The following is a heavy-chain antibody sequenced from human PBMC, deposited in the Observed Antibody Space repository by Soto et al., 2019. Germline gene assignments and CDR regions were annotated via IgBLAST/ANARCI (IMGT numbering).Heavy chain of an antibody. Sequence: QITLKESGPMLVKPTQALTLTCTCSGFSLTTSGVGVGWIRQPPGKALEWLALVYWDDDKRYSPSLTNRLTLSRETSKNQGVLTLTNVGPTDTGTFFCAHKGGFCYPESWGQGIMVTGSS. D-gene: IGHD3-16*02. V-gene: IGHV2-5*02. J-gene: IGHJ5*02. CDR2: VYWDDDK. CDR3: AHKGGFCYPES. CDR1: GFSLTTSGVG.